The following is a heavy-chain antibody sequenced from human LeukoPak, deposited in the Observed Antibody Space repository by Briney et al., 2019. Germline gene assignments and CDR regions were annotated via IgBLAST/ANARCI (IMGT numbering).Heavy chain of an antibody. V-gene: IGHV4-59*08. CDR1: GGSISSYY. D-gene: IGHD3-16*02. Sequence: SETLSLTCTVSGGSISSYYWSWIRQPPGKGLEWIGYIYYSGSTYYNPSLKSRVTISVDTSKNQFSLKLSSVTAADTAVYYCARKDYVWGSYRGGVDYWGQGTLVTVSS. CDR2: IYYSGST. CDR3: ARKDYVWGSYRGGVDY. J-gene: IGHJ4*02.